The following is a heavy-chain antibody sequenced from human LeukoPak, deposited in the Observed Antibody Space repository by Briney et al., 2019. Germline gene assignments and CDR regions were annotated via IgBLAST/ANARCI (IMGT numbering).Heavy chain of an antibody. CDR2: IYYTGST. V-gene: IGHV4-59*11. CDR1: GGSLSSHY. J-gene: IGHJ4*02. CDR3: ARHRASYFDL. Sequence: PSETLSLNCSVSGGSLSSHYWSWIRQPPGKGLEWSGYIYYTGSTDYNPSLKSRVTISVDTSKNQVSLKMNSVTAADTAVYYCARHRASYFDLWGQGTLVTVSS.